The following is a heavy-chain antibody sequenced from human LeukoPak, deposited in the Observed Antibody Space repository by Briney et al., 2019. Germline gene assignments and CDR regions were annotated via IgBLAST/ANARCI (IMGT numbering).Heavy chain of an antibody. CDR1: GGSFSGYY. J-gene: IGHJ3*02. CDR3: ARGLSDAFDI. CDR2: INHSGST. Sequence: SETLSLTCAVYGGSFSGYYWSWIRQPPGKGLEWIGEINHSGSTNYNPSLKSRVTISVDTSKNQFSLKLSSVTAADTAVYYCARGLSDAFDIWGQGAMVTVSS. V-gene: IGHV4-34*01.